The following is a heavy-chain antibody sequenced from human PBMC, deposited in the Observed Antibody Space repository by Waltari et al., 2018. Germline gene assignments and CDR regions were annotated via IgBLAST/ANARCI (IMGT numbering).Heavy chain of an antibody. D-gene: IGHD4-17*01. J-gene: IGHJ5*02. V-gene: IGHV4-34*01. CDR2: INHSGST. CDR1: GGSFSGYY. Sequence: QVQLQQWGAGLLKPSETLSLTCAVYGGSFSGYYWSWIRQPPGKGLEWIGEINHSGSTNYNPSLKSRVTISVDTSKNQFSLKLSSVTAADTAVYYCARGGGLRSYRGWFDPWGQGTLVTVSS. CDR3: ARGGGLRSYRGWFDP.